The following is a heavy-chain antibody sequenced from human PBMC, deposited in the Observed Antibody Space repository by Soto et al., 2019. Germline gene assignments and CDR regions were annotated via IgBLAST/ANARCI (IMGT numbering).Heavy chain of an antibody. D-gene: IGHD1-26*01. Sequence: GGSLRLSCSASGFTFSAFAMHWVRQAPGKGLEWLAVTSYDGSYKDYADSVKGRFTISRDNSKNTVYLQMDSLRHEDTAIYYCARRGEESRTTGPGQDYFDYWGQGILVTVSS. J-gene: IGHJ4*02. CDR3: ARRGEESRTTGPGQDYFDY. V-gene: IGHV3-30*04. CDR2: TSYDGSYK. CDR1: GFTFSAFA.